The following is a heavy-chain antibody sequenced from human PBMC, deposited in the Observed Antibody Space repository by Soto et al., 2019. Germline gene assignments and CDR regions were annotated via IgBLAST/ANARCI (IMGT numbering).Heavy chain of an antibody. CDR2: ISYDGTDK. D-gene: IGHD1-1*01. CDR1: GFTFSSYA. CDR3: ARELERVFDY. V-gene: IGHV3-30-3*01. J-gene: IGHJ4*02. Sequence: GGSLRLSCAASGFTFSSYAMHWVRQTPGKGLEWVALISYDGTDKYYTDSVKGRFTISRDNSKNTLYLQMNSLRIEDTAVYYCARELERVFDYWGQGTLVTVSS.